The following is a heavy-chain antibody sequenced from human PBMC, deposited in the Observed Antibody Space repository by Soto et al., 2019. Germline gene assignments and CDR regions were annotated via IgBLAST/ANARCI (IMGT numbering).Heavy chain of an antibody. V-gene: IGHV4-39*01. CDR2: IYYSGST. CDR3: ARHETPPNHLTGYYSDYYYGMDV. J-gene: IGHJ6*02. D-gene: IGHD3-9*01. CDR1: SGSLGDHY. Sequence: PSETLSLTCAVFSGSLGDHYWGWIRQPPGKGLEWIGSIYYSGSTYYNPSLKSRVTISVDTSKNQFSLKLSSVTAADTAVYYCARHETPPNHLTGYYSDYYYGMDVWGQGTTVTVSS.